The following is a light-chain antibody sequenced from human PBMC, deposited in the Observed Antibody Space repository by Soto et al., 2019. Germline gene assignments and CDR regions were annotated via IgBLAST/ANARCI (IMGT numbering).Light chain of an antibody. V-gene: IGLV2-14*03. CDR3: SSYTSIIAVV. J-gene: IGLJ2*01. CDR2: DVT. Sequence: QSALTQPASVSGSPGQSITISCTGTSNDIGPYNYVSWYQQHPGKAPKLLIYDVTYRASGVSDRFSGSKSGRTASLTISGLRTEDDADYYCSSYTSIIAVVFGGGTKLTVL. CDR1: SNDIGPYNY.